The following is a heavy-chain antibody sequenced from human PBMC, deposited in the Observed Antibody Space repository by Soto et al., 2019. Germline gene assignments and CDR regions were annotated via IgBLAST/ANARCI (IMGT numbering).Heavy chain of an antibody. CDR3: AKGGTTVVTDFDY. CDR1: GFTFSTYA. V-gene: IGHV3-23*01. J-gene: IGHJ4*01. D-gene: IGHD4-17*01. CDR2: ISGSGGTT. Sequence: VGSLRLSCAASGFTFSTYAMSWARQAQGKGLEWVSSISGSGGTTYYADSVKGRFTISRDKSKNTLFLQMNSLRVEDTALYYCAKGGTTVVTDFDYWGHGALVTVSS.